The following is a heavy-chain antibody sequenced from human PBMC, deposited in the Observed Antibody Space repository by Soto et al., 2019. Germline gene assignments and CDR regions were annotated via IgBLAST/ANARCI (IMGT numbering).Heavy chain of an antibody. J-gene: IGHJ6*01. D-gene: IGHD3-9*01. CDR2: ISGSVGST. CDR1: GFTFSSYA. V-gene: IGHV3-23*01. CDR3: APGYTPTPLRYLGGGHMAV. Sequence: EVQLLEAGGGLVQPGGSLRLSCAASGFTFSSYAMSWVRQAPGEWLEWVSAISGSVGSTYYADSVKGRFSISRDNSKNSPHFQMTILIVEDTVVYYVAPGYTPTPLRYLGGGHMAVWSHDTTVTV.